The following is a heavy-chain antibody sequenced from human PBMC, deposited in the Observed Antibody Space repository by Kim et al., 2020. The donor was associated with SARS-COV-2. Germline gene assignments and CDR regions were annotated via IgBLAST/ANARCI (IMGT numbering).Heavy chain of an antibody. Sequence: GYAQKFQGIVTMTMDPSITTAYMELSSLRSEDTAVYYCARGVRTISNYDYWGQGTLVTVAS. CDR3: ARGVRTISNYDY. J-gene: IGHJ4*02. D-gene: IGHD3-9*01. V-gene: IGHV1-8*01.